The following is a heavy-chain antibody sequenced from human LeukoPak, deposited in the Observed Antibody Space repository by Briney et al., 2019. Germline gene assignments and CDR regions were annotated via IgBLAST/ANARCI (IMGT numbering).Heavy chain of an antibody. J-gene: IGHJ6*02. CDR3: FRGEGDSWAYYYYGMDV. CDR1: GFTFSSYG. CDR2: IWYDGSNK. V-gene: IGHV3-33*01. Sequence: PGRSLRLSCAASGFTFSSYGMHWVRQAPGKGLEWLAVIWYDGSNKYYADSVKGRFTISRDNSKNTLYLQMNSLRAEDTAVYYCFRGEGDSWAYYYYGMDVWGQGTTVTVSS. D-gene: IGHD3-10*01.